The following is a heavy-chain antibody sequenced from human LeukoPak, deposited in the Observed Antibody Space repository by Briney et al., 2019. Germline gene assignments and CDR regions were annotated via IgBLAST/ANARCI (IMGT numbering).Heavy chain of an antibody. CDR1: GGYISTNNW. D-gene: IGHD3-22*01. Sequence: PSETLSLTCAVSGGYISTNNWWTWVRHPPGKGVEWHGVIHHNGGTDYNPSFKSRVTISPDKSKNQFSLKLSSVTAADTAVYFCARARNYYDSSDYYYEGDAFDIWGQGTMVTVSS. J-gene: IGHJ3*02. CDR2: IHHNGGT. CDR3: ARARNYYDSSDYYYEGDAFDI. V-gene: IGHV4-4*02.